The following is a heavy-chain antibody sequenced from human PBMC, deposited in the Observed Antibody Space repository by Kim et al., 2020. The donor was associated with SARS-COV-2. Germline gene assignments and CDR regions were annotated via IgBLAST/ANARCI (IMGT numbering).Heavy chain of an antibody. Sequence: TYHNPSLKSRVTISVDTSKNQFSLKLSSVTAADTAVYYCASSSLNNWFDPWGQGTLVTVSS. V-gene: IGHV4-39*01. CDR2: T. D-gene: IGHD2-15*01. J-gene: IGHJ5*02. CDR3: ASSSLNNWFDP.